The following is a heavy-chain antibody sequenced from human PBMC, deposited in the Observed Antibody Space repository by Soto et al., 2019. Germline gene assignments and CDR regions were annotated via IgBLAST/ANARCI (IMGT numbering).Heavy chain of an antibody. CDR2: ISSSSSYT. CDR1: GFTFSDYY. Sequence: LRLSCAASGFTFSDYYMSWIRQAPGKGLEWVSYISSSSSYTNYADSVKGRFTISRDNAKNSLYLQMNSLRAEDTAVYYCAGYCSSTSCYTLGGMDVWGQGTTVTVSS. V-gene: IGHV3-11*06. CDR3: AGYCSSTSCYTLGGMDV. J-gene: IGHJ6*02. D-gene: IGHD2-2*02.